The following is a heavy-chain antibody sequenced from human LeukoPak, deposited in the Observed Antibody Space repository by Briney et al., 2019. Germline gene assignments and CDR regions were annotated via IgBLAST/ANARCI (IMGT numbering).Heavy chain of an antibody. CDR2: IKQDESER. J-gene: IGHJ6*02. D-gene: IGHD4-17*01. CDR3: ARVRTVTPYYGMDV. CDR1: GFTFSNYW. V-gene: IGHV3-7*03. Sequence: GESLRLSCAAPGFTFSNYWMSWVRQAPGKGLEWVANIKQDESERYYVDSVKGRFTISGDNAKNSLYLQMNSLRAEDTAVYYCARVRTVTPYYGMDVWGQGTTVTVSS.